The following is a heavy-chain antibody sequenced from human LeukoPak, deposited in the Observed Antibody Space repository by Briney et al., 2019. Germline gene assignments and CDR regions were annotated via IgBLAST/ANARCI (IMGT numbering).Heavy chain of an antibody. D-gene: IGHD5-18*01. Sequence: PGGSLRLSCAASGFTFSSYSMNWVRQAPGKGLEWVSSISGSSSYIYYADSVKGRFTISRDNAKNSLYLQMNSLRAEDTAVYYCARDPLVDTAMVTLDYWGQGTLVTVSS. CDR3: ARDPLVDTAMVTLDY. CDR1: GFTFSSYS. V-gene: IGHV3-21*01. J-gene: IGHJ4*02. CDR2: ISGSSSYI.